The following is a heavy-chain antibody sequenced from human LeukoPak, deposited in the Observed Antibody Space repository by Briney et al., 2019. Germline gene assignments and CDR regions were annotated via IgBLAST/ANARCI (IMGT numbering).Heavy chain of an antibody. CDR1: GFTFSSYW. Sequence: GGSLRLSCAASGFTFSSYWMSWVRQAPGKGLEWVANIKQDGSEKYYVDSVKGRFTISRDNAKNSLYLQMNSLRAEDTAVYYCARVKVYSSSWYYYYYYMDVWGKGTTVTVSS. D-gene: IGHD6-13*01. J-gene: IGHJ6*03. CDR3: ARVKVYSSSWYYYYYYMDV. V-gene: IGHV3-7*01. CDR2: IKQDGSEK.